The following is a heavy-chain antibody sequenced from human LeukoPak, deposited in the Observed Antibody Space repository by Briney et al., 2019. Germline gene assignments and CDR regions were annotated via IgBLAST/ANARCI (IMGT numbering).Heavy chain of an antibody. CDR1: GYTFAGYY. D-gene: IGHD2-2*01. V-gene: IGHV1-2*02. J-gene: IGHJ4*02. CDR3: ASVYLRGTTLDY. Sequence: ASVKVSCKASGYTFAGYYMHWVRQAPGQGLEWMGWINPNSGGTNYAQKFQGRVTMTRDTSISTAYMELSRLRSDDTAVYYCASVYLRGTTLDYWGQGTLVTVSS. CDR2: INPNSGGT.